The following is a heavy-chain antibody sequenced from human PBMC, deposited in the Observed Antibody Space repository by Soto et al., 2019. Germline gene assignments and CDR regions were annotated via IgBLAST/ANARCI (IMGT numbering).Heavy chain of an antibody. CDR1: GFTVSSNY. CDR2: IYSGGST. CDR3: ARGPTSWDEFDV. Sequence: GGSLRLSCAASGFTVSSNYMSWVRQAPGKGLDWVTVIYSGGSTDYADTAKGRFTITRYNSKNTLDFQMNSLCAEDTAGYYCARGPTSWDEFDVWGQGTLVTVSS. D-gene: IGHD1-26*01. J-gene: IGHJ4*02. V-gene: IGHV3-53*01.